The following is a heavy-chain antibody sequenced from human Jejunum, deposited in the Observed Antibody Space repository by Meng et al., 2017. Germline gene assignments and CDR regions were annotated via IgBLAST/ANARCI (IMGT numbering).Heavy chain of an antibody. D-gene: IGHD5-24*01. J-gene: IGHJ3*02. CDR2: IYYTGSP. Sequence: SETLSLTCTVSGGSMSGSYWSWIRQPPGKGLEWIAYIYYTGSPNYNPSLKSRVTISVGTSKNQFSLKLSSVTAADTAVYYCARVPIKMSTFKAFDIWGQGTMVTVSS. CDR3: ARVPIKMSTFKAFDI. V-gene: IGHV4-59*13. CDR1: GGSMSGSY.